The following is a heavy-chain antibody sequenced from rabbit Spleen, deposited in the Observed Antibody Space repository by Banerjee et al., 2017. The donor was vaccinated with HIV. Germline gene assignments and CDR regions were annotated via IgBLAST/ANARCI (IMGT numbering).Heavy chain of an antibody. V-gene: IGHV1S45*01. D-gene: IGHD8-1*01. CDR3: ARDAGSGAYIDVYFDL. J-gene: IGHJ4*01. CDR1: GIDFSRGYD. Sequence: QEQLEESGGGLVKPGGTLTLTCKASGIDFSRGYDMCWVRLAPGKGLEWIGCIFTGNVKTYYASWAKGRFTISKTSSTTVTLQMTSLTVADTATYFCARDAGSGAYIDVYFDLWGQGTLVTVS. CDR2: IFTGNVKT.